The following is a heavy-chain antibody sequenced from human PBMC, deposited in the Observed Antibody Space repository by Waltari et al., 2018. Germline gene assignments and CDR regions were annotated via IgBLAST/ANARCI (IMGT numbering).Heavy chain of an antibody. CDR2: IYTSGST. J-gene: IGHJ4*02. CDR1: GGSISSGSYY. V-gene: IGHV4-61*09. CDR3: ARIGYRSSLRDY. D-gene: IGHD6-6*01. Sequence: QVQLQESGPGLVKPSQTLSLTCTVSGGSISSGSYYWSWIRQPAGKGLEWIGYIYTSGSTNYNPSLKSRVTISVDTSKNQFSLKLSSVTAADTAVYYCARIGYRSSLRDYWGQGTLVTVSS.